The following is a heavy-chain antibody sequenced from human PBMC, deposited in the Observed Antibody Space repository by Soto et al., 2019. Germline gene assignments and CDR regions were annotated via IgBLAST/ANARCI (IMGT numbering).Heavy chain of an antibody. Sequence: GSLILSGAASGFTFSSYAMHWVRQAPGKGLEWVAVISYDGSNKYYANSVKGRFTISRDNSKNTLYLQMNSLRAEDTAVYYCARLYYFWSGDAFDYWGQGTMVTVPS. J-gene: IGHJ4*02. CDR1: GFTFSSYA. CDR2: ISYDGSNK. D-gene: IGHD3-3*01. V-gene: IGHV3-30-3*01. CDR3: ARLYYFWSGDAFDY.